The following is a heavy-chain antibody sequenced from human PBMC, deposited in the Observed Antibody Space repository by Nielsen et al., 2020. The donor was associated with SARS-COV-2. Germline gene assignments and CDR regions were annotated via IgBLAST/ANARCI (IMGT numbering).Heavy chain of an antibody. D-gene: IGHD3-22*01. J-gene: IGHJ4*02. CDR1: GFSLSLYV. CDR2: INPDGSRV. CDR3: ARDSWDSLRYFVH. Sequence: GESLKISCETSGFSLSLYVMNWVRQAPGKGLVWVSRINPDGSRVNYADSVKGRFTISRDDSKNTLYLQMNSLRPEDTAVYYCARDSWDSLRYFVHWGQGAQVTVSS. V-gene: IGHV3-74*01.